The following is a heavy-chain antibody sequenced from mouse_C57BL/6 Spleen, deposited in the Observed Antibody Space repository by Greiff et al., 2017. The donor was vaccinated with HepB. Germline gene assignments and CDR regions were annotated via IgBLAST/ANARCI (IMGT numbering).Heavy chain of an antibody. D-gene: IGHD2-2*01. Sequence: VQLKESGPELVKPGASVKISCKASGYAFSSSWMNWVKQRPGKGLEWIGRSYPGDGDTNDNGKFKGKATLTADKSSSTAYMQLSSLTSEDSAVYFCAGGYPSYWGQGTLVTVSA. J-gene: IGHJ3*01. V-gene: IGHV1-82*01. CDR3: AGGYPSY. CDR1: GYAFSSSW. CDR2: SYPGDGDT.